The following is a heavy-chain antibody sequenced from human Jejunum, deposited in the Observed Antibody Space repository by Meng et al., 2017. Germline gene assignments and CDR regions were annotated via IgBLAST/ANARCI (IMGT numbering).Heavy chain of an antibody. Sequence: SETLSLTCTVSGDSLSSGIYYWSWIRQPAGEGLEWLGRIYTSGTTNYNPSLKSRVTISLDTSKNQFSLKLTSVTAADTAVYYCARSSGSYYSWWFDPWGQGTRVTVSS. CDR3: ARSSGSYYSWWFDP. J-gene: IGHJ5*02. CDR2: IYTSGTT. V-gene: IGHV4-61*02. CDR1: GDSLSSGIYY. D-gene: IGHD3-10*01.